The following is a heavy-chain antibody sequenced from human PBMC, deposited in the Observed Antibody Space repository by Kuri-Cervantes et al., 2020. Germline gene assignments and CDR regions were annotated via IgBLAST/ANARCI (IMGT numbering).Heavy chain of an antibody. CDR1: GASFSGYY. V-gene: IGHV4-38-2*01. J-gene: IGHJ4*02. Sequence: SETLSLTCAVYGASFSGYYWGWIRQPPGKGLEWIGSIYHSGSTYYNPSLKSRVTISVDTSKNQFSLKLSSVTAADTAVYYCARAPFDWRFDYWGQGTLVTVSS. CDR2: IYHSGST. D-gene: IGHD3-9*01. CDR3: ARAPFDWRFDY.